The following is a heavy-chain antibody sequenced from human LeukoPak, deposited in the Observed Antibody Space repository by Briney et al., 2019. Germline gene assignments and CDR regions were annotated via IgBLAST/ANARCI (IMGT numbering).Heavy chain of an antibody. J-gene: IGHJ4*02. V-gene: IGHV3-23*01. CDR1: GFTFSSYA. D-gene: IGHD3-22*01. CDR3: AKDGKISITMIVVVSFDY. CDR2: ISGSGGST. Sequence: SGGSLRLSCAASGFTFSSYAMSWVRQAPGKGLEWVSAISGSGGSTYYADSVKGRFTISRDNSKNTLYLQMNSLRAEDTAVYYCAKDGKISITMIVVVSFDYWGQGTLVTVSS.